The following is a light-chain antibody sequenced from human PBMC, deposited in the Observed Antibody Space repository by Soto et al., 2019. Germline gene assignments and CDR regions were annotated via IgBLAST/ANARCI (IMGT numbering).Light chain of an antibody. J-gene: IGKJ5*01. CDR1: QSVSSY. CDR2: GAS. Sequence: EIVFTQSPATLSLSPGERATLSCRASQSVSSYLAWYQQKPGQAPRLLFYGASTRATGLPARFSGTGSGTEFTLTINSLQAEDSAVYYCQQYYNWPRTFGQGTRLEIK. V-gene: IGKV3-15*01. CDR3: QQYYNWPRT.